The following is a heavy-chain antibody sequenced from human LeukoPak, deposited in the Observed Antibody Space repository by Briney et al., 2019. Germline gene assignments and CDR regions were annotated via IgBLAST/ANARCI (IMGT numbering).Heavy chain of an antibody. CDR2: ISTIRSTK. D-gene: IGHD4-17*01. Sequence: PGGSLRLSCAASGFTFSSYDMNWVRQAAGKGLDWVSYISTIRSTKYYADSVKSRFTITGDNAKNSLYLQMNSLRDEDTAVYYCARGKIGYYYGDYDGYWGQGTLVTVSS. CDR3: ARGKIGYYYGDYDGY. V-gene: IGHV3-48*02. CDR1: GFTFSSYD. J-gene: IGHJ4*02.